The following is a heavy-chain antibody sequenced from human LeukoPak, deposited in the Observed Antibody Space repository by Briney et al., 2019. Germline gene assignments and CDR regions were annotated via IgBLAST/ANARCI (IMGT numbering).Heavy chain of an antibody. D-gene: IGHD1-26*01. CDR1: GYGFPSYW. Sequence: GESLKISCKGSGYGFPSYWIGWVRQMPGKGLEWMGIIYPGDSDIRYSPSFQGQVTISSDKSISTAYLQWSSLKASDTAMYYCATSIGSQNYFHYWGQGTLVTVSS. CDR3: ATSIGSQNYFHY. CDR2: IYPGDSDI. V-gene: IGHV5-51*01. J-gene: IGHJ4*02.